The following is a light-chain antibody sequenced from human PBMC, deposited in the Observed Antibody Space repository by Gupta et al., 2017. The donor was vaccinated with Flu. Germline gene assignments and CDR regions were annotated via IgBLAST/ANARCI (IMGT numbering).Light chain of an antibody. Sequence: AIRMTQSPSSFSASTGDRVTITCRASQGISSYLAWYQQKPGKAPKLLIYAASTLQSGVPSRFSGSGSGTDFPPTISCLQSEDFATYYCQQYYSYPWTFGQGTKVEIK. J-gene: IGKJ1*01. CDR1: QGISSY. V-gene: IGKV1-8*01. CDR3: QQYYSYPWT. CDR2: AAS.